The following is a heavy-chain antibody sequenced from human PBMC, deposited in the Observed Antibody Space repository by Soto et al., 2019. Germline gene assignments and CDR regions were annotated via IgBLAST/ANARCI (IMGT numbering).Heavy chain of an antibody. J-gene: IGHJ3*02. Sequence: QVQLVQSGAEVKKPGSSVKVSCKASGGTFRSYTFSWVRQAPGQGLEWMGGIVPLFGSTNNAEVFQGRLTITADESTTTVYKELTSLDSDDTAVSFCARAGDLVTSNRPRGPVAIWGQGTLFTASS. CDR1: GGTFRSYT. D-gene: IGHD4-4*01. CDR2: IVPLFGST. CDR3: ARAGDLVTSNRPRGPVAI. V-gene: IGHV1-69*01.